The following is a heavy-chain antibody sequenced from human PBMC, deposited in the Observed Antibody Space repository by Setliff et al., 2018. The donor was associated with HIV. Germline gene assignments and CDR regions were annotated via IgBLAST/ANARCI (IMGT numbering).Heavy chain of an antibody. CDR3: ARGRWDMAAAGTTEYFQY. CDR2: IYTSGST. CDR1: GGSISGHY. Sequence: PSETLSLTCTVSGGSISGHYGNWIRPPAGGGLEWIGRIYTSGSTNYNPALKSRVTMAVDTSTNQFSLNMNSVTAADTAMYYCARGRWDMAAAGTTEYFQYWGQGTLVTVSS. V-gene: IGHV4-4*07. D-gene: IGHD6-13*01. J-gene: IGHJ1*01.